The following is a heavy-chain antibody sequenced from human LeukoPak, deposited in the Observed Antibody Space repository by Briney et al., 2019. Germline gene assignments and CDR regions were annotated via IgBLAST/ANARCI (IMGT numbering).Heavy chain of an antibody. CDR1: GFTFSSYE. D-gene: IGHD3-10*01. CDR3: ARGQSHVLWFGESWFDP. Sequence: GGSLRLSCAASGFTFSSYEMNWVRQAPGKGLEWVSYISSSGSTIYYADSVKGRFTISRDNAKNSLYLQMNSLRAEDTAVYYCARGQSHVLWFGESWFDPWGQGTLVTVSS. CDR2: ISSSGSTI. J-gene: IGHJ5*02. V-gene: IGHV3-48*03.